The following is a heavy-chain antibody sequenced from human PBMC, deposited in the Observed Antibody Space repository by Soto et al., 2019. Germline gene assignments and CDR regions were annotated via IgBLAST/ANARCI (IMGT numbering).Heavy chain of an antibody. CDR3: ARGIRNYYGVDV. J-gene: IGHJ6*02. D-gene: IGHD2-15*01. CDR2: INGDGGTT. Sequence: EVQLVESGGGLVQPGGPLRLYCAASGFTFNSYWMHWVRQAPGKGLLWVSRINGDGGTTNYADSVKGRFTISRDNAMNTVYLQMNNLRVEDTAVYYCARGIRNYYGVDVWGQGTTVTVSS. V-gene: IGHV3-74*01. CDR1: GFTFNSYW.